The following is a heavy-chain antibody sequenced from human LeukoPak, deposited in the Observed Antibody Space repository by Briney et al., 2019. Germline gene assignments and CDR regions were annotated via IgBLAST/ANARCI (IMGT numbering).Heavy chain of an antibody. V-gene: IGHV4-39*07. CDR3: ARENYCTNGVCWAFDP. CDR1: GGSISSSDYY. CDR2: IYYTGST. J-gene: IGHJ5*02. Sequence: SEALSLTCSVSGGSISSSDYYWSWIRQPPGKGLEWLGNIYYTGSTSYNPSLKSRVTLSVDTFKNQFSLHLSSVTAADTAVYYCARENYCTNGVCWAFDPWGQGTLVTVSS. D-gene: IGHD2-8*01.